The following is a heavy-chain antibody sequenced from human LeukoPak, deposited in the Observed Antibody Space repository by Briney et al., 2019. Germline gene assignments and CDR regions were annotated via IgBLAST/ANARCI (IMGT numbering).Heavy chain of an antibody. CDR1: GYTFTSYA. Sequence: ASVKVSCKASGYTFTSYAMHWVRQAPGQRLEWMGWINAGNGNTKYSQKFQGRVTMTRNTSISTAYMELSSLRSEDTAVYYCARWAGYSSGWTRLGNDYWGQGTLVTVSS. D-gene: IGHD6-19*01. J-gene: IGHJ4*02. V-gene: IGHV1-3*01. CDR2: INAGNGNT. CDR3: ARWAGYSSGWTRLGNDY.